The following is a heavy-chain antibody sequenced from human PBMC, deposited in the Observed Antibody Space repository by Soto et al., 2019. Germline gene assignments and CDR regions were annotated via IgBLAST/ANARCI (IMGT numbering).Heavy chain of an antibody. Sequence: QVQLVQSGAEVKKPGSSVKVSCKASGGTFSSYAISWGRQAPGQGLEWMGGIIPIFGTANYAQKFQGRVTITADESTSTAFMELSSLRSEDTAVYYCASGYDTLTGFRTKTDYWGQGTLVTVSS. CDR1: GGTFSSYA. D-gene: IGHD3-9*01. V-gene: IGHV1-69*12. CDR3: ASGYDTLTGFRTKTDY. CDR2: IIPIFGTA. J-gene: IGHJ4*02.